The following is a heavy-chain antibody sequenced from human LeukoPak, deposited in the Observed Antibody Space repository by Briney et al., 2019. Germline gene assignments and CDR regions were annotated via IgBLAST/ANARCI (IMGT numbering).Heavy chain of an antibody. V-gene: IGHV1-2*06. CDR2: INPHGGGT. J-gene: IGHJ3*02. Sequence: ASVKVSCKASGYTFTGYQMDWVRQAPGQGLEWMGRINPHGGGTNYAQKLQGRVTMTTDTSTSTAYMELRSLRSDDTAVYYCARGIVVITEYDAFDIWGQGTMVTVSS. D-gene: IGHD3-22*01. CDR3: ARGIVVITEYDAFDI. CDR1: GYTFTGYQ.